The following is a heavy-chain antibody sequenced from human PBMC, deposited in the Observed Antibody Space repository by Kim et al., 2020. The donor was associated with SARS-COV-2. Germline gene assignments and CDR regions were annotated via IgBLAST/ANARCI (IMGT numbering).Heavy chain of an antibody. J-gene: IGHJ4*02. CDR3: AREGYSSSWFY. V-gene: IGHV1-69*01. Sequence: ANYDQKCQGRVTITADESTSTAYMELSSLRSEDTAVYYCAREGYSSSWFYWGQGTLVTVSS. CDR2: A. D-gene: IGHD6-13*01.